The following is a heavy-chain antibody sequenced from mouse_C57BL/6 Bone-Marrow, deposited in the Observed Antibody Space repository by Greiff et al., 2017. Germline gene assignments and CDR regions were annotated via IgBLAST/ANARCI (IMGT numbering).Heavy chain of an antibody. CDR2: IHPNSGST. Sequence: QVQLKQPGAELVKPGASVKLSCKASGYTFTSYWMHWVKQRPGQGLEWIGMIHPNSGSTNYNEKFKSKATLTVDKSSSTAYMQLSSLTSEDSAVYYCARKAGGSYWYFDVWGTGTTVTVSS. CDR3: ARKAGGSYWYFDV. CDR1: GYTFTSYW. V-gene: IGHV1-64*01. J-gene: IGHJ1*03.